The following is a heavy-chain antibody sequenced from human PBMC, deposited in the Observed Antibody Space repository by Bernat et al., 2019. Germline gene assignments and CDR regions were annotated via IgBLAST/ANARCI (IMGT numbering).Heavy chain of an antibody. Sequence: EVQLVESVGGLVQPGGSLRLSCAASGFIFSSYEMNWVRQAPGKGLEWVSYINSRGTTIYYADSVKGRFTISRDNAKNSLYLQTNSLRAEDTALYYCARAPRAMGATLDAFDIWGQGTMVTVSS. D-gene: IGHD1-26*01. CDR1: GFIFSSYE. J-gene: IGHJ3*02. V-gene: IGHV3-48*03. CDR3: ARAPRAMGATLDAFDI. CDR2: INSRGTTI.